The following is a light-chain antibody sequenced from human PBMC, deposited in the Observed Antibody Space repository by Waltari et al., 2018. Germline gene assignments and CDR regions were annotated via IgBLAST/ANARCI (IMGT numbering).Light chain of an antibody. CDR1: TSNTGAGYD. CDR3: QSYDKILSAWV. Sequence: QSVLTQPPSVSGAPGQRVTVSCTRSTSNTGAGYDVQWYQQFPGRAPKLVIYANTYRPSGVPDRFSATKSGSSASLAITGLQAEDEADYYCQSYDKILSAWVFGGGTKLTVL. V-gene: IGLV1-40*01. CDR2: ANT. J-gene: IGLJ3*02.